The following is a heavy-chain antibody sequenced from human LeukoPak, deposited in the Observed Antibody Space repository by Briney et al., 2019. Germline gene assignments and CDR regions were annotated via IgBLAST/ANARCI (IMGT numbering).Heavy chain of an antibody. Sequence: PGGSLRLSCAASAFTFSAYWMHWVRHAPGKGLVWVSRINSDGSSTSYADSVKGRFTISRDNAKNTLYLQMNSLRAEDTAVYYCARDWVPAAPQTTNWFDPWGQGTLVIVSS. D-gene: IGHD2-2*01. CDR3: ARDWVPAAPQTTNWFDP. CDR2: INSDGSST. J-gene: IGHJ5*02. V-gene: IGHV3-74*01. CDR1: AFTFSAYW.